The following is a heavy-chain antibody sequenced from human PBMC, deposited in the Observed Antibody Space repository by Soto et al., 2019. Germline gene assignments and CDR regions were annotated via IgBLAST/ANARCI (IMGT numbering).Heavy chain of an antibody. CDR1: GFTVSSYA. CDR3: SKWHTYNYDRLAFSGFDC. J-gene: IGHJ4*02. V-gene: IGHV3-23*01. CDR2: ISGGDGSP. D-gene: IGHD3-16*01. Sequence: GSLRLSCVAFGFTVSSYAMTWIRHAPGKGLEWVSAISGGDGSPSYADSVKGRFTISRDNSKNTLYLHMNSLRADDTAAYYCSKWHTYNYDRLAFSGFDCCGPG.